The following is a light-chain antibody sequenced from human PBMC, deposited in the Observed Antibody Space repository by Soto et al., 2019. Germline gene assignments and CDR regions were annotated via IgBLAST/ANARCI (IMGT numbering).Light chain of an antibody. CDR1: QSVGSN. CDR2: AAS. CDR3: QYYNKWHAT. V-gene: IGKV3-15*01. J-gene: IGKJ4*01. Sequence: IVLTQSPGTLSFSPGERATLSCRASQSVGSNLLAWYQQKRGQAPRLLICAASTRATGVSARFSGSGSGKEFTLTISSLQSEDSPIYYCQYYNKWHATFGGWMKVEIX.